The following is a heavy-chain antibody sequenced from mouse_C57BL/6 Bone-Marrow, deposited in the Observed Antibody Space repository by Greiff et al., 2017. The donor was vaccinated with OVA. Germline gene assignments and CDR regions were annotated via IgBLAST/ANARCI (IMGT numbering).Heavy chain of an antibody. V-gene: IGHV14-2*01. CDR3: ARMGYYGSSLFDD. D-gene: IGHD1-1*01. CDR2: IDPEDGEP. CDR1: GFNIKDYY. J-gene: IGHJ2*01. Sequence: VQLQQSGAELVKPGASVKLSCTASGFNIKDYYMHWVKQRTEQGLEWIGRIDPEDGEPKYAPKFQGKATITADTSSNTAYLQLSSLTSEDTAVYYCARMGYYGSSLFDDWGQGTTLTVSS.